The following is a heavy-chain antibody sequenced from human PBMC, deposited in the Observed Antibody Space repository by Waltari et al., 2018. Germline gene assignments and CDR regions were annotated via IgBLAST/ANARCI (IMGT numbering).Heavy chain of an antibody. CDR3: ARDDRARIGYKNILQFDS. Sequence: QVQLQQSGPGLVKPSQTLSLTFSISGASVPRHSSSWNCIMTSPSRGLEWLGRTYYRSKWYNDYAVSVKSRITINPDTSKNHFSLQLNSVTPEDTAVYYCARDDRARIGYKNILQFDSWGQGTLVTVSS. D-gene: IGHD3-9*01. CDR1: GASVPRHSSS. V-gene: IGHV6-1*01. CDR2: TYYRSKWYN. J-gene: IGHJ5*01.